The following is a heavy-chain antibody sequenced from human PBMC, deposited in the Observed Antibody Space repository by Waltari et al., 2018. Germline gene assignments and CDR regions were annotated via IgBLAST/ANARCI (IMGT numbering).Heavy chain of an antibody. Sequence: QVQLVQSGAEVMKPGASVKVSCKASGYNFTSYAMHWVRQAPGQRLEWMGWINAGNGNTKYSQKFQGRVTITRDTSASTAYMELSSLRSEDTAVYYCARGLYGGNSYAFDIWGQGTMVTVSS. D-gene: IGHD2-21*02. CDR1: GYNFTSYA. J-gene: IGHJ3*02. CDR2: INAGNGNT. V-gene: IGHV1-3*01. CDR3: ARGLYGGNSYAFDI.